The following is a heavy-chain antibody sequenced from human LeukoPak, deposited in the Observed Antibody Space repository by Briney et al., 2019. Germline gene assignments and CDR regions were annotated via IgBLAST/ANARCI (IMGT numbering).Heavy chain of an antibody. CDR3: ARRPKRGYSYGYYYYYMDV. J-gene: IGHJ6*03. CDR2: INHSGST. Sequence: SETLSLTCTVSGGSISSYYWSWIRQPPGKGLEWIGEINHSGSTNYNPSLKSRVTISVDTSKNQFSLKLSSVTAADTAVYYCARRPKRGYSYGYYYYYMDVWGKGTTVTISS. V-gene: IGHV4-34*01. CDR1: GGSISSYY. D-gene: IGHD5-18*01.